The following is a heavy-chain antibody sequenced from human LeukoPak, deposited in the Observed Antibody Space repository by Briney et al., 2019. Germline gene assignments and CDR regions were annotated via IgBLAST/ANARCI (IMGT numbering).Heavy chain of an antibody. J-gene: IGHJ3*02. CDR3: AKDAPYYYDSSGYGGAFDI. CDR2: ISGSSGNT. Sequence: GGSLRLSCAASGFSLEDYGMTWVRQAPGKGLEWVSTISGSSGNTYYADSVKGRFTISRDNSKNTLYLQINSLRAEDTAVYYCAKDAPYYYDSSGYGGAFDIWGQGQWSPSLQ. CDR1: GFSLEDYG. D-gene: IGHD3-22*01. V-gene: IGHV3-23*01.